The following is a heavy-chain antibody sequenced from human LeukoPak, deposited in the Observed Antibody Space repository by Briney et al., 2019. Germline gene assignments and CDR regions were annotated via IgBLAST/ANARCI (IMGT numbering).Heavy chain of an antibody. D-gene: IGHD4-17*01. Sequence: SETLSLTCTVSGGSISSHYWSWIRQPPGKGLEWIGYIYYSGSTNYNPSLKSRVTISVDTSKNQFSLKLSSVTAAGTAVYYCARLTYGWFDPWGQGTLVTVSS. CDR1: GGSISSHY. CDR3: ARLTYGWFDP. CDR2: IYYSGST. V-gene: IGHV4-59*11. J-gene: IGHJ5*02.